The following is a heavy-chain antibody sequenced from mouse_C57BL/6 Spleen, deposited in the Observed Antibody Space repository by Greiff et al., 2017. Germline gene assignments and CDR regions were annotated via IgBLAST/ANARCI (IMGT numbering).Heavy chain of an antibody. Sequence: EVLGVESGGGLVKPGGSLKLSCAASGFTFSDYGMHWVRQAPEKGLEWVAYISSGSSTIYYADTVKGRFTISRDNAKNNLFLQMHSLRSEDTAMYYCSRGATGAMDYWGQGTSVTVSS. V-gene: IGHV5-17*01. CDR3: SRGATGAMDY. J-gene: IGHJ4*01. CDR2: ISSGSSTI. CDR1: GFTFSDYG. D-gene: IGHD3-1*01.